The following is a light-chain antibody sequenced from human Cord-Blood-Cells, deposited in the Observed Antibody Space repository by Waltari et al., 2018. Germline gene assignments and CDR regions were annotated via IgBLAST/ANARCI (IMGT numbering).Light chain of an antibody. CDR1: QSVSSN. V-gene: IGKV3-15*01. J-gene: IGKJ3*01. CDR3: QQYNNWPPDT. Sequence: EIVMTHSPAPLSVSPGERATLSCRASQSVSSNLAWYPQKPGQAPRLLIYGASTRATGIPARFSGSGSGTEFTLTISSLQSEDFAVYYCQQYNNWPPDTFGPGTKVDIK. CDR2: GAS.